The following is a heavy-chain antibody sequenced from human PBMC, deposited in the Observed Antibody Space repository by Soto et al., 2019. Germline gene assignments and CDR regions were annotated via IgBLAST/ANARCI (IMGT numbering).Heavy chain of an antibody. CDR1: GFNFGIYG. CDR3: VSGIYDY. J-gene: IGHJ4*02. D-gene: IGHD3-10*01. CDR2: ISSSGSPV. Sequence: GGSLRLSCVASGFNFGIYGMNWVRQAPGKGLEWVAHISSSGSPVYYTDSVKGRFTVSRDNAKNSLFLQLNSLRDEDTALYYCVSGIYDYWGQGAQVTVSS. V-gene: IGHV3-48*02.